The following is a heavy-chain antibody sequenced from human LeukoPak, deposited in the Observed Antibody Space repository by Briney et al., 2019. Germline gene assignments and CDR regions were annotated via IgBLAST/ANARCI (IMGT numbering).Heavy chain of an antibody. J-gene: IGHJ5*02. V-gene: IGHV4-59*01. D-gene: IGHD3-22*01. CDR1: GDSISSYY. Sequence: SETLSLTCTVSGDSISSYYWSWIRQPPGKGLEWIGYIYYSGSTNYNPSLKSRVTISVDTSKNQFSLKLSSVTAADTAVYYCARDRPRYYDSSGYPMGYWFDPWGQGTLVTVSS. CDR3: ARDRPRYYDSSGYPMGYWFDP. CDR2: IYYSGST.